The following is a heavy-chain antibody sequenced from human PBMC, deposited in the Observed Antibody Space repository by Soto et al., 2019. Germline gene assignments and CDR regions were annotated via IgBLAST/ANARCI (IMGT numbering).Heavy chain of an antibody. D-gene: IGHD6-19*01. CDR1: GFTFGNFA. V-gene: IGHV3-23*04. CDR3: AKDRGGTGWPFDH. Sequence: EVQLVESGGGLVQPGGSLRLSCTPSGFTFGNFAMSWVRQAPGKGLEWVSSISAGGATTYYADSVKGRVTMSRDNSKNTLSLQMISLRAKDSAVYYCAKDRGGTGWPFDHWGQGTLVTVS. J-gene: IGHJ4*02. CDR2: ISAGGATT.